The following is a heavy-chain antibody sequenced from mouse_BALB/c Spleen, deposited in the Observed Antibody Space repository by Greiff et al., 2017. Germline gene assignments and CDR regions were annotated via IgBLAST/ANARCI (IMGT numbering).Heavy chain of an antibody. Sequence: QVQLKQSGPELVKPGASVRISCKASGYTFTSYYIHWVKQRPGQGLEWIGWIYPGNVNTKYTEKFKGKATLTADKSSSTAYMQLSSLTSEDSAVYFGAKSAYGYFDVWGAGTTVTVSS. V-gene: IGHV1S56*01. CDR2: IYPGNVNT. J-gene: IGHJ1*01. CDR3: AKSAYGYFDV. D-gene: IGHD6-5*01. CDR1: GYTFTSYY.